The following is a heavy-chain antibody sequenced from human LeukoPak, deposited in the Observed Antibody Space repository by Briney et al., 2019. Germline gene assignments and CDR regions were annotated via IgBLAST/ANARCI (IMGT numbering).Heavy chain of an antibody. J-gene: IGHJ3*02. CDR1: GFTFSSFT. D-gene: IGHD4-17*01. V-gene: IGHV3-48*04. Sequence: GGSLRLSCAASGFTFSSFTMNWVRQAPGKGLEWVSYISSSGSTIYYADSMKGRFTISRDNAKNSLYLQMNSLRAEDTAVYYCARDIYVDDVRYDAFDIWGQGTMVTVSS. CDR2: ISSSGSTI. CDR3: ARDIYVDDVRYDAFDI.